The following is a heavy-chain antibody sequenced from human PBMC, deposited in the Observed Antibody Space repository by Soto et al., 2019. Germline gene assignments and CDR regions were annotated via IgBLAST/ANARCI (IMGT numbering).Heavy chain of an antibody. J-gene: IGHJ5*02. CDR1: GFTFSSYS. D-gene: IGHD6-19*01. V-gene: IGHV3-21*01. CDR2: ISSSSSYI. CDR3: AREAEGIVVSRSFDL. Sequence: EVQLVESGGGLVKPGGSLRLSCVASGFTFSSYSMNWVRQAPGKGLEWVSSISSSSSYIYFADAVRGRFTISRDNAKNSVYLQMNSLRAEDTAVYYCAREAEGIVVSRSFDLWGQGTLVTVSS.